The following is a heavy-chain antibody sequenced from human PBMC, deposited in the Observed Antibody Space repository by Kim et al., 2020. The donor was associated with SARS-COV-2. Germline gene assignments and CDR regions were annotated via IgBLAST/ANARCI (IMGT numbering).Heavy chain of an antibody. D-gene: IGHD1-1*01. Sequence: GGSLRLSCAASGFTFNSYDMNWVRQAPGKGLEWVSYTTPTSDWIYYADSVKGRFTISRDNAKNSVYLQMNSLRVEDTAVYFCAGLQGRQLRFPSFDYWGKGTLVTVSS. J-gene: IGHJ4*02. CDR2: TTPTSDWI. CDR1: GFTFNSYD. CDR3: AGLQGRQLRFPSFDY. V-gene: IGHV3-21*01.